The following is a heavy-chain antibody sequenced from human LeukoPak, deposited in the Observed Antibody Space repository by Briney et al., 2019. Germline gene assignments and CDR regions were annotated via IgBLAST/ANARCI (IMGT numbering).Heavy chain of an antibody. D-gene: IGHD3-10*01. V-gene: IGHV4-59*12. CDR3: ARGEGTR. CDR1: GGSISSYY. Sequence: SETLSLTCTVSGGSISSYYWSWLRQPPGKGLEWIGYIYYSGSTNYNPSLKSRVTISVDTSKNQFSLKLSSVTAADTAVYYCARGEGTRWGQGTLVTVSS. CDR2: IYYSGST. J-gene: IGHJ4*02.